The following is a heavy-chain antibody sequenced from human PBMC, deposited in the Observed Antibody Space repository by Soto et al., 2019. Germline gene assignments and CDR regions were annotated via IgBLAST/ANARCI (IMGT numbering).Heavy chain of an antibody. J-gene: IGHJ4*02. CDR3: ATSYGSGYRAFDY. D-gene: IGHD3-10*01. Sequence: QVQLVQSGAELKKPGSSVTVSCKASGATFSFYTINWVRQAPGLGLGWMGRVNPILSMSDYAQKFQGRVTMTAAKSTSTAYMELRSLRSEDTAFYYCATSYGSGYRAFDYWGQGALVTVSS. CDR2: VNPILSMS. CDR1: GATFSFYT. V-gene: IGHV1-69*02.